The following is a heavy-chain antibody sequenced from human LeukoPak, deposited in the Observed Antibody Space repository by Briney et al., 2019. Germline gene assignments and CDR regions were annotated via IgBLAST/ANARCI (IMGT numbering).Heavy chain of an antibody. J-gene: IGHJ4*02. CDR2: ISGSGGST. Sequence: GGSLRLSCAASGFTFSSYGMHWVRQAPGKGLEWVSAISGSGGSTYYADSVKGRFTISRDNSKNTLYPQMNSLRAEDTAVYYCAKSATFFHPIDYWGQGTLVTVSS. D-gene: IGHD2/OR15-2a*01. CDR1: GFTFSSYG. V-gene: IGHV3-23*01. CDR3: AKSATFFHPIDY.